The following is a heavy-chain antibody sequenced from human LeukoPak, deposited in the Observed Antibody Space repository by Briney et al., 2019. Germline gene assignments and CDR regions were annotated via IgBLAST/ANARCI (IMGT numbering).Heavy chain of an antibody. D-gene: IGHD5-18*01. Sequence: GGSLRLSCAASGFTFSSYWMHWVRQAPGKGLVWVSRINSDGSSTSYADSVKGRFTISRDNAKNTLYLQMNSLRAEDTAVYYCATDLASGYSQNWFDPWGQGTLVTVSS. CDR2: INSDGSST. V-gene: IGHV3-74*01. J-gene: IGHJ5*02. CDR1: GFTFSSYW. CDR3: ATDLASGYSQNWFDP.